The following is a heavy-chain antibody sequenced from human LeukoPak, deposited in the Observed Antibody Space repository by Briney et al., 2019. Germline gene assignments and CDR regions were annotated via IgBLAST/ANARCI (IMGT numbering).Heavy chain of an antibody. CDR2: IYYSGSA. J-gene: IGHJ4*02. V-gene: IGHV4-61*01. CDR1: GDSINSGRHY. Sequence: SETLSLTCTVSGDSINSGRHYWSWLRQPPGKELEWIANIYYSGSAKYNPSLQSRVTISADRPRNQFSLRVTSLTAADTAVYYCARTTHPDAKQWPFFDSWGQGILVTVSS. D-gene: IGHD6-19*01. CDR3: ARTTHPDAKQWPFFDS.